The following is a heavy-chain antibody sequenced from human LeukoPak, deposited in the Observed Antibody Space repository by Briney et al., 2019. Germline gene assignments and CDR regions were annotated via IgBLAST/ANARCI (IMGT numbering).Heavy chain of an antibody. CDR2: ISGSFGST. J-gene: IGHJ4*02. CDR1: GFTFSSYA. V-gene: IGHV3-23*01. CDR3: AQSPKIVTTPRFDY. D-gene: IGHD5-12*01. Sequence: PGGPLRLSCAASGFTFSSYAMSWVRQAPGKGLDWVSTISGSFGSTYYADSVEGRFTISRDNSKNTMSLQLNSLRAEDTAVYYCAQSPKIVTTPRFDYWGQGTLVTVSS.